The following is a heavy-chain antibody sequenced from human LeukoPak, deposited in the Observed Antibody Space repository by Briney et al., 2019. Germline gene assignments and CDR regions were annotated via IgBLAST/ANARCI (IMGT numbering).Heavy chain of an antibody. CDR2: INPNSGGT. Sequence: GASVKVSCKASGYTFTGYYMHWVRQAPGQGLEWMGWINPNSGGTNYAQKFQGRVTMTRNTSISTAYMELSSLRSEDTAVYYCARGYYYDSSGYYYVGAFDIWGQGTMVTVSS. CDR1: GYTFTGYY. CDR3: ARGYYYDSSGYYYVGAFDI. D-gene: IGHD3-22*01. J-gene: IGHJ3*02. V-gene: IGHV1-2*02.